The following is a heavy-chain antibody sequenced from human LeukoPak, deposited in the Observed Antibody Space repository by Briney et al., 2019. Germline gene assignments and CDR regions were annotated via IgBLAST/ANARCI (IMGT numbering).Heavy chain of an antibody. CDR1: GITLSNYG. CDR2: ISGSGGST. CDR3: AKRGVVIRVILVGFHKEAYYFDS. J-gene: IGHJ4*02. V-gene: IGHV3-23*01. Sequence: PGGSLRLSCAVSGITLSNYGMSWVRQAPGKGLEWVAGISGSGGSTNYADSVKGRFTISRDNPKNTLFLQMNSLRAEYTAVYFCAKRGVVIRVILVGFHKEAYYFDSWGQGALVTVSS. D-gene: IGHD2/OR15-2a*01.